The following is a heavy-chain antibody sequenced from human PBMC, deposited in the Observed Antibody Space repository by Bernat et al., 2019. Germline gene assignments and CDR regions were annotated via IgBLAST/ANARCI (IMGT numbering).Heavy chain of an antibody. D-gene: IGHD6-13*01. CDR1: GFTFKNYG. J-gene: IGHJ4*02. CDR3: VGDRRSRVYDF. V-gene: IGHV3-33*01. CDR2: IWYDGSKK. Sequence: QVQLVESGGGVVQSGRSLRLSCAGSGFTFKNYGMHWVRQAPGKGLEWVAVIWYDGSKKYYADSVKGRFTISRDNSKNMLYLQMNSLRIEDTAVYYCVGDRRSRVYDFWGQGTLVTVSS.